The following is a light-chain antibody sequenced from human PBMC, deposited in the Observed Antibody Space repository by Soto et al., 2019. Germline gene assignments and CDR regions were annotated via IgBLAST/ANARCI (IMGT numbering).Light chain of an antibody. CDR3: QQYSQWPLYT. V-gene: IGKV3-15*01. CDR1: QSVNSD. J-gene: IGKJ2*01. CDR2: DAS. Sequence: EIVMTQSPATVPASPRERVTLSCRASQSVNSDLAWYQQTPGQAPRPLIYDASTRAAGVPARFSGSGSGTEFTLTISSLQSEDFALYYCQQYSQWPLYTFGQGTKV.